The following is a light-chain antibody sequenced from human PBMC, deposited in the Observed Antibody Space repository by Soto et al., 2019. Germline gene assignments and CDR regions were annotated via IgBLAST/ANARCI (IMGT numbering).Light chain of an antibody. J-gene: IGKJ1*01. CDR2: GAF. CDR3: QQYGSSPQT. V-gene: IGKV3-20*01. CDR1: QSVSSTY. Sequence: DIVLTQSPGTLSLSPGERATLSCRASQSVSSTYLAWYQHKPGQAPRLLIYGAFNRATGIPDRFSGSGSGTDFTLTISRLEPEDFAVYYCQQYGSSPQTFGQGTKVEIK.